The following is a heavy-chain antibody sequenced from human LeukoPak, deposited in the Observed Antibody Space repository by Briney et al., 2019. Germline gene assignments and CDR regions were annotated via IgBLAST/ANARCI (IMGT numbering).Heavy chain of an antibody. J-gene: IGHJ5*02. CDR2: IYTSGST. V-gene: IGHV4-4*07. Sequence: SETLSLTCTVSGVSISSYYWSWIRQPAGKGLEWIGRIYTSGSTNYNPSLKSRVTMSVDTSKNQFSLKLSSVTAADTAVYYCARDHYYDSSGYASGWFDPWGQGTLVTVSS. CDR1: GVSISSYY. CDR3: ARDHYYDSSGYASGWFDP. D-gene: IGHD3-22*01.